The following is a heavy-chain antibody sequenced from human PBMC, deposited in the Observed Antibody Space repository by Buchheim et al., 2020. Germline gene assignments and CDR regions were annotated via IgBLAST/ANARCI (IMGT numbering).Heavy chain of an antibody. V-gene: IGHV4-39*01. CDR2: IYYSGST. J-gene: IGHJ3*02. CDR3: ARPSSDFVGAFDI. CDR1: GGSISSSSYY. D-gene: IGHD3-16*02. Sequence: QLQLQESGPGLVKPSETLSLTCTVSGGSISSSSYYWGWIRQPPGKGPEWIGCIYYSGSTYYNPSLKSRVTISVDTSKNQFSLKLSSVTAADTAVYYCARPSSDFVGAFDIWGQGT.